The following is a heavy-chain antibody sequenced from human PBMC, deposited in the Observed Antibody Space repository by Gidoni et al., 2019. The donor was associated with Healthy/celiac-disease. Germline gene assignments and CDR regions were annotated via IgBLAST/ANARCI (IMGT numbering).Heavy chain of an antibody. Sequence: QVQLVQSGAEVKKPGSSVKVSCKASGGTFSSYAISWVRQAPGQGLEWMGGIIPIFGTANYAQKFQGRVTITADESTSTAYMELSSLRSEDTAVYYCARDQMYYDILTGYSQRGPRGYFDYWGQGTLVTVSS. CDR2: IIPIFGTA. D-gene: IGHD3-9*01. J-gene: IGHJ4*02. CDR3: ARDQMYYDILTGYSQRGPRGYFDY. CDR1: GGTFSSYA. V-gene: IGHV1-69*01.